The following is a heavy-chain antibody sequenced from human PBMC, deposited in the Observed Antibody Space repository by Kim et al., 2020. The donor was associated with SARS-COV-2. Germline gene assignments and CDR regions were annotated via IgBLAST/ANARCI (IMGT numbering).Heavy chain of an antibody. CDR2: ISYDGSNK. CDR1: GFTFSSYA. D-gene: IGHD3-10*01. CDR3: AREGAPMVRGPLWH. V-gene: IGHV3-30-3*01. Sequence: GGSLRLSCAASGFTFSSYAMHWVRQAPGKGLEWVAVISYDGSNKYYADSVKGRFTISRDNSKNTLYLQMNSLRAEDTAVYYCAREGAPMVRGPLWHWGQGTLVTVSS. J-gene: IGHJ1*01.